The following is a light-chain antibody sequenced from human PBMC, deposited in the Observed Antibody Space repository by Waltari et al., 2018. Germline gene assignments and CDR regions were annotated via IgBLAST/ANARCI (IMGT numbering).Light chain of an antibody. CDR1: QRIDIW. Sequence: DIQMTQSPSTLFASVGDRVTITCRASQRIDIWLAWYQQKPGTVPKLLIYKASSLESGVPSRFSGSGSGTEFTLTISSLQPDDFATYYCQQYNNYPMYTFGQGTKLEIK. CDR3: QQYNNYPMYT. V-gene: IGKV1-5*03. CDR2: KAS. J-gene: IGKJ2*01.